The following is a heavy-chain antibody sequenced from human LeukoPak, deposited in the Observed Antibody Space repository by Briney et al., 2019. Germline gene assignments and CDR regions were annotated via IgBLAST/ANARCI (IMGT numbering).Heavy chain of an antibody. CDR2: ISGSGAKT. CDR3: AKDHDSTGLYQDRDY. V-gene: IGHV3-23*01. CDR1: GFTFSSYA. Sequence: AGGSLRLSCTASGFTFSSYAMTWVRQAPGKGLEWVSSISGSGAKTYYADSVKDRITISRDNSKNTLYLQMDSLRAGDTAIYYCAKDHDSTGLYQDRDYWGQGTLVTVSS. J-gene: IGHJ4*02. D-gene: IGHD6-19*01.